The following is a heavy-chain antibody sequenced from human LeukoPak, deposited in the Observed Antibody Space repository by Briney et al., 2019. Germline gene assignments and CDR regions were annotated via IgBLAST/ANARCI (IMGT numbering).Heavy chain of an antibody. J-gene: IGHJ4*02. CDR1: GFTFSSYW. Sequence: GGSLRLSCAASGFTFSSYWMHWVRQAPGKGLVWVSRINSDGSSTRYADSVKGRFTISRDNAKNSLYLQMNSLRAEDTAVYYSASPGYGGSFDYWGQGTLVTVSS. V-gene: IGHV3-74*01. CDR3: ASPGYGGSFDY. D-gene: IGHD4-23*01. CDR2: INSDGSST.